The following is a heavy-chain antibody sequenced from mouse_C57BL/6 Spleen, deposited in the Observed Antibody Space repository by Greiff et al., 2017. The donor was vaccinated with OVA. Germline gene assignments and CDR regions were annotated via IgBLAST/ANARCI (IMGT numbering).Heavy chain of an antibody. CDR3: ARDATRYLDY. D-gene: IGHD6-1*01. J-gene: IGHJ2*01. Sequence: EVKLVESEGGLVQPGSSMKLSCTASGFTFSDYYMAWVRQVPEKGLEWVANINYDGSSTYYLDSLKSRFIISRDNAKNILYLQMSSLKSEDTATYYCARDATRYLDYWGQGTTLTVSS. CDR2: INYDGSST. CDR1: GFTFSDYY. V-gene: IGHV5-16*01.